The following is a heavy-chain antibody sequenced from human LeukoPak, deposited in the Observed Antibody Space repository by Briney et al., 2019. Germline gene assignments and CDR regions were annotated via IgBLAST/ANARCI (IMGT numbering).Heavy chain of an antibody. D-gene: IGHD3-10*01. CDR3: ARGVYGSGSYRFDY. CDR2: ISSTSSYI. Sequence: GGSLRLSCAASGSTFSSYSMNWVRHAPGKGLEWVSSISSTSSYIYYADSVKGRFTISRDNAKNSLYLQMNSLRAEDTAVYYCARGVYGSGSYRFDYWGQGTLVTVSS. J-gene: IGHJ4*02. CDR1: GSTFSSYS. V-gene: IGHV3-21*01.